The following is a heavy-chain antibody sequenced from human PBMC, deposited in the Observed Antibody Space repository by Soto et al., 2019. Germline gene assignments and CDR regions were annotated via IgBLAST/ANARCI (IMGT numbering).Heavy chain of an antibody. CDR1: GGSISSSY. V-gene: IGHV4-59*01. Sequence: QVQLQESGPGLVKPSETLSLTCTVSGGSISSSYWSWIRQPPGKGLEWIGYMYDSGSTNYNPSLRSRVTISVDTSQKQFSLKLSSVTAADTAVYYCARGSGNYYYYGLDVWGQGTTVTVSS. CDR3: ARGSGNYYYYGLDV. CDR2: MYDSGST. J-gene: IGHJ6*02. D-gene: IGHD1-26*01.